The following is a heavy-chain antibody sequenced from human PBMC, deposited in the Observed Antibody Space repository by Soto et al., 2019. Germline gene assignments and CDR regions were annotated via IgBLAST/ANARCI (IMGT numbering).Heavy chain of an antibody. CDR3: ARGSKRRDGYNFSYY. CDR1: GGSISSGGYY. D-gene: IGHD5-12*01. CDR2: IYYSGST. V-gene: IGHV4-31*03. Sequence: PSETLSLTCTVSGGSISSGGYYWSWIRQHPGKGLEWIGYIYYSGSTYYNPSLKSRVTISVDTSKNQFSLKLSSVTAADTAVYYCARGSKRRDGYNFSYYWGQGTLVTVSS. J-gene: IGHJ4*02.